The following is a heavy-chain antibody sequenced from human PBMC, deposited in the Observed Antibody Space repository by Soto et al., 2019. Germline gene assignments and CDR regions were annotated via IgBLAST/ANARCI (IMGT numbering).Heavy chain of an antibody. CDR1: GGSISSGGYY. J-gene: IGHJ3*02. V-gene: IGHV4-31*03. CDR3: ARFYMVRGVMSAFDI. Sequence: QVQLQESSPGLVKPSQTLSLACTVSGGSISSGGYYWSWIRQHPGKGLEWIGYIYYLGSTYYNPSLKSRVTISVDTSKKQFSLKLSSVTAADTAVYYCARFYMVRGVMSAFDIWGQGTMVTVSS. CDR2: IYYLGST. D-gene: IGHD3-10*01.